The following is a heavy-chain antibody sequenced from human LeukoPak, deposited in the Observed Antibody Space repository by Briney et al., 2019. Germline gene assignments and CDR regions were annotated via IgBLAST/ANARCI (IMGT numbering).Heavy chain of an antibody. J-gene: IGHJ4*02. CDR3: ARRLYVGNGYPIDY. Sequence: GGSLRLSCAASGFTFSSYDMHWVRQAPGKGLEWVAAISSDGSNEYYADSVKGRFTISRDNSKNTLYLEMNSLRDEDTAVYYCARRLYVGNGYPIDYGGQGTLVTVPS. CDR1: GFTFSSYD. D-gene: IGHD3-22*01. CDR2: ISSDGSNE. V-gene: IGHV3-30-3*01.